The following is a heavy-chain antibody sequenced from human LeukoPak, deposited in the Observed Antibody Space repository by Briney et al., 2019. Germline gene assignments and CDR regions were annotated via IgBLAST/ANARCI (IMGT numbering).Heavy chain of an antibody. J-gene: IGHJ6*03. V-gene: IGHV3-11*01. CDR1: GFTFRDYY. D-gene: IGHD1-26*01. Sequence: GGSLRLSCAASGFTFRDYYMSWIRQAPGKGLEWISYITVSGSTIYYADSVKGRFTISRDNARNSLYLQMDGLRAEDTAVYYCARDRGIVLPDTSYFMDVWGKGTTVTLSS. CDR2: ITVSGSTI. CDR3: ARDRGIVLPDTSYFMDV.